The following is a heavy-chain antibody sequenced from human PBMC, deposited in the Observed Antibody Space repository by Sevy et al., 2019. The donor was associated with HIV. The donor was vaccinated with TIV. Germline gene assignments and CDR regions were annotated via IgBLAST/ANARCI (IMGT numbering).Heavy chain of an antibody. J-gene: IGHJ5*02. V-gene: IGHV3-23*01. D-gene: IGHD6-19*01. Sequence: GGSLRLSCAASGFTFSSYAMSWVRQAPGKGLEWVSAISGSGGSTYYTDSVKGRFTISRDNSKNTLYLQMNSLRAEDTAVYYCAQGGDNIAVAPFDPWGQGTLVTVSS. CDR1: GFTFSSYA. CDR3: AQGGDNIAVAPFDP. CDR2: ISGSGGST.